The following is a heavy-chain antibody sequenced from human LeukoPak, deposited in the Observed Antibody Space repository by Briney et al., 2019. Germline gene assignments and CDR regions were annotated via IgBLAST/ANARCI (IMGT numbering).Heavy chain of an antibody. CDR3: ATSIVGPTTDAFDI. J-gene: IGHJ3*02. Sequence: ASVKVSCKVSGYTLTELSMYWVRQAPGKGLEWMGGFDPEDGETIYAQKFQGRVTMTEDTSTGTAYMELSSLRSEDTAVYYCATSIVGPTTDAFDIWGQGTMVTVSS. V-gene: IGHV1-24*01. D-gene: IGHD1-26*01. CDR1: GYTLTELS. CDR2: FDPEDGET.